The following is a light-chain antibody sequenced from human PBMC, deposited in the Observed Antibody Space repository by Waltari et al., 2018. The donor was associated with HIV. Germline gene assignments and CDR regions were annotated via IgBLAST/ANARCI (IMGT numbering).Light chain of an antibody. V-gene: IGLV2-11*01. CDR2: DVS. CDR3: CSYAGTYTYV. J-gene: IGLJ1*01. Sequence: QSALTPPRSVSGSPGPSVTISCTGTSSDVGDYNSVSWYQQHPGKAPKLMIYDVSKWPSGVPDRFSGSKSGNTASLTISGLQAEDEADYYCCSYAGTYTYVFGTGTKVTVL. CDR1: SSDVGDYNS.